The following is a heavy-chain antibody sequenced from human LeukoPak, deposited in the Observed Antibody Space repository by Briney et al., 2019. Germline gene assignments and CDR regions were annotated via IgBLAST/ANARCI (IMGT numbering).Heavy chain of an antibody. CDR2: IYYSGST. CDR3: ARLKNYDILTGPSYGMDV. J-gene: IGHJ6*02. V-gene: IGHV4-59*08. D-gene: IGHD3-9*01. Sequence: SETLSLTCTVSGGSISSYYWSWIRLPPGKGLEWIGYIYYSGSTNYNPSLKSRVTISVDTSKNQFSLKLSSVTAADTAVYYCARLKNYDILTGPSYGMDVWGQGTTVTVSS. CDR1: GGSISSYY.